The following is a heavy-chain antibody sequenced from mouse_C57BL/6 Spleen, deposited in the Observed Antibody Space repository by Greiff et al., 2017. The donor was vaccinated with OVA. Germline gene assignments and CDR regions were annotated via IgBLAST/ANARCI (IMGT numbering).Heavy chain of an antibody. V-gene: IGHV5-4*01. CDR3: ARDYDYPWYFDV. J-gene: IGHJ1*03. CDR2: ISDGGSYT. Sequence: DVQLVESGGGLVKPGGSLKLSCAASGFTFSSYAMSWVRQTPEKRLEWVATISDGGSYTYYPDNVKGRFTISRDNAKNNRYLQMSHLKSEDTAMYYCARDYDYPWYFDVWGTGTTVTVSS. D-gene: IGHD2-4*01. CDR1: GFTFSSYA.